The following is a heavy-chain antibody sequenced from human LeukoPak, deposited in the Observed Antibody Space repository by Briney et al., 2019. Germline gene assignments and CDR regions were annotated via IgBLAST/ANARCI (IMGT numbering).Heavy chain of an antibody. CDR1: GGSISSYY. CDR2: IYYSGST. J-gene: IGHJ4*02. Sequence: SETLSLTCTVSGGSISSYYWSWIRQPPGKGLEWIGYIYYSGSTNYNPSLKSRVTISVDTPKNQFSLKLSSVTAADTAVYYCARGGDYGDRDFDYWGQGTLVTVSS. D-gene: IGHD4-17*01. CDR3: ARGGDYGDRDFDY. V-gene: IGHV4-59*01.